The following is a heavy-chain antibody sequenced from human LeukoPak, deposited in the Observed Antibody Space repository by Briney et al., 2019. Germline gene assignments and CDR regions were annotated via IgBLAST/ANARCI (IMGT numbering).Heavy chain of an antibody. J-gene: IGHJ6*03. CDR1: GYTFTGYY. Sequence: ASVKVSCKASGYTFTGYYMHWVRQAPGQGLEWMGWINPNSGGTNYAQKFQGRVTMTRDTSISTAYMELSRLRSDDTAVYYCASHSPYSSSPYYYYYYMDVWGKGTTVTVSS. V-gene: IGHV1-2*02. CDR2: INPNSGGT. D-gene: IGHD6-6*01. CDR3: ASHSPYSSSPYYYYYYMDV.